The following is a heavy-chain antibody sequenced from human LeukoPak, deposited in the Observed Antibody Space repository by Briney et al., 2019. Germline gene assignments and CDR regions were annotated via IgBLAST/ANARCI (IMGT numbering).Heavy chain of an antibody. V-gene: IGHV4-39*01. J-gene: IGHJ4*02. D-gene: IGHD2-15*01. CDR3: ARQPDIVVVVAAFSFDY. CDR2: IYYSGST. CDR1: GGSISSSSNY. Sequence: PSETLSLTCTVSGGSISSSSNYWGWIRQPPGKGLEWIGSIYYSGSTYYNPSLKSRVTISVDTSKNQFSLKLSSVTAADTAVYYCARQPDIVVVVAAFSFDYWGQGTLVTVSS.